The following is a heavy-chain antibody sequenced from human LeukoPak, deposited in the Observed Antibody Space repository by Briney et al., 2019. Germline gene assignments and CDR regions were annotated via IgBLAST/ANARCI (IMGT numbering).Heavy chain of an antibody. CDR1: GFTFDDYA. CDR3: ARTRGYCSSTSCPPLGADVFDI. D-gene: IGHD2-2*01. Sequence: GRSLRLSCAASGFTFDDYAMHWVRQAPGKGLEWVSGISWNSGSIGYADSVKGRFTVSRDNSKNTLYLQMNSLRAEDTAVYYCARTRGYCSSTSCPPLGADVFDIWGQGTMVTVSS. V-gene: IGHV3-9*01. J-gene: IGHJ3*02. CDR2: ISWNSGSI.